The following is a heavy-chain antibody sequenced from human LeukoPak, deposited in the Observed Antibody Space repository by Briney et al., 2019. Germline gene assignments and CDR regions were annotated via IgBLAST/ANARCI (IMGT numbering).Heavy chain of an antibody. CDR2: IYYSGST. Sequence: PSETLSLTCTVSGGSISSGGYYWSWIRQHPGKGLEWIGYIYYSGSTYYNPSLKSRVTISVDTSKNQFSLKLSSVTAADTAVYYCARHAGDFWSGYYTGFDYWGQGTLVTVSS. J-gene: IGHJ4*02. CDR1: GGSISSGGYY. D-gene: IGHD3-3*01. V-gene: IGHV4-31*03. CDR3: ARHAGDFWSGYYTGFDY.